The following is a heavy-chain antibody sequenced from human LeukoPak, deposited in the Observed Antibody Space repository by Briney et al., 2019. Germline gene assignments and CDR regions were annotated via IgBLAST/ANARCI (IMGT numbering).Heavy chain of an antibody. V-gene: IGHV1-46*01. CDR1: GYTFTNYY. CDR3: ARSANGLGDFDY. CDR2: INPSGGST. Sequence: GASVKVSCKASGYTFTNYYMHWVRQAPGQGLEWMGIINPSGGSTSYAQKFQGRVTMTRDTSTSTVYMELSSLRSEDTAVYYCARSANGLGDFDYWGQGTLVTVSS. J-gene: IGHJ4*02. D-gene: IGHD3-16*01.